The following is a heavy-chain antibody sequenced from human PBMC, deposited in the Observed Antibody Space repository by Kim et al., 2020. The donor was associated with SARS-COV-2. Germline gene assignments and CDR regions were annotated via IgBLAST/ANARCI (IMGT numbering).Heavy chain of an antibody. D-gene: IGHD3-22*01. J-gene: IGHJ3*02. CDR2: ISWNSGSI. Sequence: GGSLRLSCAASGFTFDDYAMHWVRQAPGKGLEWVSGISWNSGSIGYADSVKGRFTISRDNAKNSLYLQMNSLRAEDTALYYCSLSSGYDRGAFDIWGQGTMVTVSS. CDR1: GFTFDDYA. CDR3: SLSSGYDRGAFDI. V-gene: IGHV3-9*01.